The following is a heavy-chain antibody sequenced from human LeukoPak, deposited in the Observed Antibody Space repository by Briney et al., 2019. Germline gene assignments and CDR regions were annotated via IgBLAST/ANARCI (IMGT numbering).Heavy chain of an antibody. CDR3: ARDNNPYSYGPGGPRYYYGMDV. V-gene: IGHV6-1*01. CDR2: TYYRSKWYN. J-gene: IGHJ6*02. CDR1: GDSVSSNSAA. Sequence: SQTLSLTCAISGDSVSSNSAAWNWIRQSPSRGLEWLGRTYYRSKWYNDYAVSVKSRITINPDTSKNQFSLQLNSVTPEDTAVYYCARDNNPYSYGPGGPRYYYGMDVWGQGTTVTVSS. D-gene: IGHD5-18*01.